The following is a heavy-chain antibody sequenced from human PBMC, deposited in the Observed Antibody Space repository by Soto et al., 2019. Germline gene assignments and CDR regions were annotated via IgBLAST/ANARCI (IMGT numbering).Heavy chain of an antibody. V-gene: IGHV3-11*01. CDR3: TRDPREKGLDP. Sequence: QVKLVRSGGGLVNPGGSLRLSCAASGFTLSDHYMHWIRQAPGKGLEWVSYISVSGTGIRYARSVEGPFTVSRDNAKNSMYLQLNSLRPDDTAVYYCTRDPREKGLDPWGQGTLVAVSA. J-gene: IGHJ5*02. CDR2: ISVSGTGI. CDR1: GFTLSDHY.